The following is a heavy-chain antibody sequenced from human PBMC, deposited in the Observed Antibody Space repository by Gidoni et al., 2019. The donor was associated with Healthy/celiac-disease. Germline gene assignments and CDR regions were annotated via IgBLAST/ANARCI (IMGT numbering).Heavy chain of an antibody. V-gene: IGHV4-38-2*01. Sequence: QVQLQESGPGLVKPSETLSLTCAVSGYSISSGYYWGWIRQPPGKGLEWIGSIYHSGSTYYNPSLKSRVTISVETSKNQFSLKLSSVTAADTSVYYCARGECSGGSCYWDYWGQGTLVTVSS. CDR3: ARGECSGGSCYWDY. CDR2: IYHSGST. D-gene: IGHD2-15*01. J-gene: IGHJ4*02. CDR1: GYSISSGYY.